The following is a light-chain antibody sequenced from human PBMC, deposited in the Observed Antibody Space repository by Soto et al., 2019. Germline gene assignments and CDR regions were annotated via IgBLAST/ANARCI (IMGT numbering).Light chain of an antibody. CDR2: EVS. V-gene: IGLV2-14*01. CDR1: SSDDGGHNY. Sequence: QSALTQPASVSGSPGQSITISCTGTSSDDGGHNYVSWYQQHPGKAPKLMIYEVSNRPSGVSNRFSGSKSGNTASLTISGLQAEDEADYYCSSYTSSSLDVVFGGGTKLTVL. J-gene: IGLJ2*01. CDR3: SSYTSSSLDVV.